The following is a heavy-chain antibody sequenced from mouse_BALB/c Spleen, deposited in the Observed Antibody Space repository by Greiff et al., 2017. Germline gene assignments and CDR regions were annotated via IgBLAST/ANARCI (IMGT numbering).Heavy chain of an antibody. CDR3: ARIYDGFR. CDR1: GFTFSDYY. J-gene: IGHJ3*01. CDR2: ISDGGSYT. V-gene: IGHV5-4*02. D-gene: IGHD2-3*01. Sequence: EVQLVESGGGLVKPGGSLKLSCAASGFTFSDYYMYWVRQTPEKRLEWVATISDGGSYTYYPDSVKGRFTISRDNAKNNLYLQMSSLKSEDTAMYYCARIYDGFRWGQGTLVTVSA.